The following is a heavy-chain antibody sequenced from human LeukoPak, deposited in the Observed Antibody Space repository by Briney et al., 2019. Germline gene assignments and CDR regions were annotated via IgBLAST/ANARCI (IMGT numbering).Heavy chain of an antibody. J-gene: IGHJ4*02. CDR2: IIPIFGTA. V-gene: IGHV1-69*13. D-gene: IGHD6-19*01. Sequence: GASVKVSCKASGGTFSSYAISWVRQAPGQGLEWMGGIIPIFGTANYAQKFQGRVTITADESTSTAYMELSSLRSEDTAAYYCASNSGWTPRHFDYWGQGTLVTVSS. CDR1: GGTFSSYA. CDR3: ASNSGWTPRHFDY.